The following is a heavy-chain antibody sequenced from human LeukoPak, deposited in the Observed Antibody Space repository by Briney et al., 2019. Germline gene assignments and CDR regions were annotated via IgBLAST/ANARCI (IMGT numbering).Heavy chain of an antibody. CDR3: AREIIVSGSYVVDY. CDR1: GFTVNNNY. CDR2: IHSGGST. V-gene: IGHV3-66*01. Sequence: PGGSLRLSCAASGFTVNNNYMSWVRQAPGKGLEWVSVIHSGGSTYYADSVKGRFTISRDNSKNTLYLQMNTLRAEDTAVYYCAREIIVSGSYVVDYWGQGTLVTVSS. J-gene: IGHJ4*02. D-gene: IGHD3-16*01.